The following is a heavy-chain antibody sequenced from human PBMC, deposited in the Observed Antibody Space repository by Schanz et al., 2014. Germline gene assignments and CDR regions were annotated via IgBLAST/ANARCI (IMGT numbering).Heavy chain of an antibody. CDR3: AREGSGWYRAIYYGMDV. V-gene: IGHV1-2*06. Sequence: QVQLVQSGAEVKKPGASVKVSCKASGYTFTDYYMHWVRQAPGQGLEWMGRINPNSGGTNYAQKFQGRVTMTRDTSISTAYMELSRLRSDDSAVYYCAREGSGWYRAIYYGMDVWGQGTTVTVSS. J-gene: IGHJ6*02. CDR2: INPNSGGT. CDR1: GYTFTDYY. D-gene: IGHD6-19*01.